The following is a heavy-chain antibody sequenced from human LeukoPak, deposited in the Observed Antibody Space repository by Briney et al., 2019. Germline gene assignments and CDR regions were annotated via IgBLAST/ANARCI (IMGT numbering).Heavy chain of an antibody. CDR2: ISSSSSTI. CDR3: ARDQSLSSSGWFDP. Sequence: GGSLRPSCAASGFTFSSYSMNWVRQAPGKGLEWVSYISSSSSTIYYADSVKGRFTISRDNAKNSLYLQMNSLRAEDTAVYYCARDQSLSSSGWFDPWGQGTLVTVSS. J-gene: IGHJ5*02. V-gene: IGHV3-48*01. D-gene: IGHD6-6*01. CDR1: GFTFSSYS.